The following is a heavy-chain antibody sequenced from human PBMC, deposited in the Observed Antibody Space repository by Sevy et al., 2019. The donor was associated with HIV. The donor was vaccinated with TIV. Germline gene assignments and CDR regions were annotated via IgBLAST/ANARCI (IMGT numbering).Heavy chain of an antibody. D-gene: IGHD4-4*01. Sequence: SETLSLTCTVSGGSISSGDYYWSWIRQPPGKGLEWIGYIYYTGGTYYNPSLKSRVSMSVDTSTNRFSLKLSSVTAADTAVYYSASKRDYNNGPFDYWGQGTLVTVSS. J-gene: IGHJ4*02. CDR3: ASKRDYNNGPFDY. V-gene: IGHV4-30-4*01. CDR1: GGSISSGDYY. CDR2: IYYTGGT.